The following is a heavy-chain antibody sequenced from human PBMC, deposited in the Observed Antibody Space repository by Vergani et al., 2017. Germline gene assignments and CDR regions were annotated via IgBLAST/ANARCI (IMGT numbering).Heavy chain of an antibody. V-gene: IGHV4-34*09. J-gene: IGHJ4*02. D-gene: IGHD5-18*01. CDR1: GGSFSGYY. CDR2: INHSCST. CDR3: ARAGRGDSYGVDY. Sequence: QVQLQESGPGLVKPSQTLSLTCAVSGGSFSGYYWSWIRQPPGKGLEWIGEINHSCSTNYNPSLKSRVTISVDTSKNQFSLTLSSVTAADTAVYYCARAGRGDSYGVDYWGQGTLVTVSS.